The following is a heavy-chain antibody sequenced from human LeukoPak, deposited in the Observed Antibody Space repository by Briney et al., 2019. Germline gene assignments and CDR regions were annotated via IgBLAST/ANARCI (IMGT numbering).Heavy chain of an antibody. V-gene: IGHV3-23*01. CDR1: GFTFSSYA. CDR2: FSGSGGST. Sequence: AGSLRLSCAASGFTFSSYAMSWVRQAPRKGLEWVSAFSGSGGSTYYADSVKGRFTISRDNSKNTLYLQMNSLRAEDTAVYYCAKHTGIAAAGFFDYWGQGTLVTVSS. D-gene: IGHD6-13*01. CDR3: AKHTGIAAAGFFDY. J-gene: IGHJ4*02.